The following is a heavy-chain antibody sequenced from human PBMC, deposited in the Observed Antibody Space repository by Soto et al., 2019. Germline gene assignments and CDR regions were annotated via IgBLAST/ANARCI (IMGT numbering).Heavy chain of an antibody. J-gene: IGHJ4*02. CDR1: GGPATSDEDY. V-gene: IGHV4-30-4*01. CDR2: TSNSGST. Sequence: SETLPLPCTASGGPATSDEDYWSWIRQSPGKGLEWIGYTSNSGSTGYNPSLKTRLSMSVDRSRNQLTLRLTSVTAADTAVCFCATESGSTYCYFDCWGQGTQVTVSS. CDR3: ATESGSTYCYFDC. D-gene: IGHD1-26*01.